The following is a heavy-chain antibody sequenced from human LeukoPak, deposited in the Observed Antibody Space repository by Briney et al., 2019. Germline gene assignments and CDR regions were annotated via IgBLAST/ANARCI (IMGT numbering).Heavy chain of an antibody. CDR2: IYYSGST. CDR3: ARCLGGYYYYYFDY. J-gene: IGHJ4*02. D-gene: IGHD3-10*01. CDR1: GGSISSGGYY. V-gene: IGHV4-31*03. Sequence: SETLSLTCTVSGGSISSGGYYWSWIRQHPGKGLEWIGYIYYSGSTYYNPSLKSRVTISVDTSKNQFSLKLSSVTAADTAVYYCARCLGGYYYYYFDYWGQGALVTVSS.